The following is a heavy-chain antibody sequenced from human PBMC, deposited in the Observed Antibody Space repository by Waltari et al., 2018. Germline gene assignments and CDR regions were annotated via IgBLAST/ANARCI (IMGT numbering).Heavy chain of an antibody. CDR2: IIPVFGTA. Sequence: QVQLVHSGAEVRKPGSSVKVSCKASGGTFSSHAISWVRQAPGQGLEWMGRIIPVFGTANYAQKFQGRVTTTADKSTSTVYMELNSLTSEDTAVYYCAREVGAVVDYWGQGTLITVSS. CDR3: AREVGAVVDY. V-gene: IGHV1-69*14. D-gene: IGHD1-26*01. J-gene: IGHJ4*02. CDR1: GGTFSSHA.